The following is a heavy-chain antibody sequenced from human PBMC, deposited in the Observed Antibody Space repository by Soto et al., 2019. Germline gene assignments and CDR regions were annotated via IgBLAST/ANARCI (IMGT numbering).Heavy chain of an antibody. V-gene: IGHV4-31*02. Sequence: WTWIRHRPGAGLEWFGYINHRGSLYYNPSLESRVSMSVDTSKNQFSLNLSSVTAADTAVYYCARELPQRQGRNMDVWGQGTTVTVAS. CDR2: INHRGSL. D-gene: IGHD1-1*01. J-gene: IGHJ6*02. CDR3: ARELPQRQGRNMDV.